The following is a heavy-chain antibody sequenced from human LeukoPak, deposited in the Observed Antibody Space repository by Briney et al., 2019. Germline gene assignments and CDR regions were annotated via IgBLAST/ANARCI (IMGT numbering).Heavy chain of an antibody. D-gene: IGHD3-16*01. CDR1: GGSISSYF. CDR3: ARSGLSGEGQSDY. CDR2: IYSSGST. J-gene: IGHJ4*02. V-gene: IGHV4-4*09. Sequence: SETLSLTCTVSGGSISSYFWSWIRQPPGKGLEWIGYIYSSGSTDYNPSLKSRVTISVDTSKNQSSLKLSSVTAADTAVYYCARSGLSGEGQSDYWGQGTLVTVSS.